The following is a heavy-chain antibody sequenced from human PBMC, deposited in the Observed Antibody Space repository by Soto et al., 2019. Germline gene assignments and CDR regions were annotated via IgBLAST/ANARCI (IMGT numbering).Heavy chain of an antibody. D-gene: IGHD4-17*01. CDR3: ARDEGGDPGVY. V-gene: IGHV1-18*01. J-gene: IGHJ4*02. Sequence: QVQLVQSGAEVKKPAASVKVSCKASGYTFTSYGISWVRQAPGQGLEWMGWSSAYNCNTHPAQKRQGRVTMTTAKSWSRAHRELTSLTSDDRAVYDGARDEGGDPGVYWGKATRVTVSS. CDR1: GYTFTSYG. CDR2: SSAYNCNT.